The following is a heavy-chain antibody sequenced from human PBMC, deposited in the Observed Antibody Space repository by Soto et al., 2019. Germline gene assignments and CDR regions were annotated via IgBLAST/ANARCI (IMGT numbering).Heavy chain of an antibody. Sequence: QVQLVESGGGVVQPGRSLRLSCAASEFTFRSYAMHWVRQAAGKGLEWVAVISYDGSNEYYADSVKGRFTIFRDNSKNTLYLQMSSQRDEDTAGYYCARPRPYCGGDCYDAFDIWGRGTMVTVSS. CDR3: ARPRPYCGGDCYDAFDI. CDR1: EFTFRSYA. V-gene: IGHV3-30-3*01. J-gene: IGHJ3*02. D-gene: IGHD2-21*02. CDR2: ISYDGSNE.